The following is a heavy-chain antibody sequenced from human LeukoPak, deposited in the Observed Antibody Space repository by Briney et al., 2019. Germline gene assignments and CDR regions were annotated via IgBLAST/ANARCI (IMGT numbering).Heavy chain of an antibody. V-gene: IGHV3-21*01. D-gene: IGHD4-17*01. CDR1: GFTFSSYS. J-gene: IGHJ4*02. CDR3: ARSEGDYNFDY. CDR2: ISSSSSYI. Sequence: GGSLRLSYAASGFTFSSYSMNWVRQAPGKGLEWVSSISSSSSYIYYADSVKGRFTISRDNAKNSLYLQMNSLRAEDTAVYYCARSEGDYNFDYWGQGTLVTVSS.